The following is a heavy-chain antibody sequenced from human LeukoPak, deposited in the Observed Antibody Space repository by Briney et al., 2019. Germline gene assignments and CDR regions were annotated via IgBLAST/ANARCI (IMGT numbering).Heavy chain of an antibody. CDR3: ARDCNSGNCYSDS. D-gene: IGHD2/OR15-2a*01. V-gene: IGHV1-18*01. J-gene: IGHJ4*02. CDR1: GYTFTTYG. CDR2: INTYNGNA. Sequence: ASVKVFCKASGYTFTTYGISWVRQAPGQGLEWMGWINTYNGNANSAQKFQDRVTMTRDTSTSTAYMDLRRLRSDDTAVYYCARDCNSGNCYSDSWGQGTLVTVSS.